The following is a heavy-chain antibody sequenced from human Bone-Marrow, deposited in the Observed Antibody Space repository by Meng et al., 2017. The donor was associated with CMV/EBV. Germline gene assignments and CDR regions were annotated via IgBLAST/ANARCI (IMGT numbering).Heavy chain of an antibody. Sequence: GESLKISCAASGFSFISAWMTWVRQAPGKGLEWVGRIKSKGSGGTSDFAAPMEGRFTISRDDSKKTVYLQMNSPKSEDTAVYYCSIDISEAGNGELDYWGQGKLVPVSS. D-gene: IGHD2-8*01. CDR3: SIDISEAGNGELDY. J-gene: IGHJ4*02. CDR1: GFSFISAW. V-gene: IGHV3-15*01. CDR2: IKSKGSGGTS.